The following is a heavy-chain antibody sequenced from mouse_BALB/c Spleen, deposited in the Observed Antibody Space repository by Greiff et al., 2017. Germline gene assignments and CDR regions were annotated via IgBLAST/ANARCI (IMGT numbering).Heavy chain of an antibody. CDR1: GFTFSSYA. CDR3: AREGDDYDEFAY. D-gene: IGHD2-4*01. Sequence: EVQLVESGGDLVKPGGSLKLSCAASGFTFSSYAMSWVRQTPEKRLEWVASISSGGSTYYPDSVKGRFTISRDNARNILYLQMSSLRSEDTAMYYCAREGDDYDEFAYWGQGTLVTVSA. V-gene: IGHV5-6-5*01. CDR2: ISSGGST. J-gene: IGHJ3*01.